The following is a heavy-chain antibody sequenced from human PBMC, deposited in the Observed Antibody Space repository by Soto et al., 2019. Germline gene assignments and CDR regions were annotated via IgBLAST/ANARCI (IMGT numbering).Heavy chain of an antibody. CDR2: IYYSGST. J-gene: IGHJ4*02. Sequence: PSETLSLTCTVSGGSISSYYWSWIRQPPGKGLEWIGYIYYSGSTNYNPSLKSRVTISVDTSKNQFSLKLSSVTAADTAVYYCAIFSSGWYIPSYFDYWGQGSLVTVSS. V-gene: IGHV4-59*01. D-gene: IGHD6-19*01. CDR3: AIFSSGWYIPSYFDY. CDR1: GGSISSYY.